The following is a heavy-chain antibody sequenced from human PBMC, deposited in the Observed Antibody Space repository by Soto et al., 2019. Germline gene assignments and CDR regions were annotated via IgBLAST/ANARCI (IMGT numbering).Heavy chain of an antibody. CDR2: IYYSGST. D-gene: IGHD3-16*02. Sequence: PSETLSLTCTVSGCSISRCGYYWVWIRQHPGQGLEWIGYIYYSGSTYYNPSLKSRVTISVDTSKNQFSLKLSSVTAADTAVYYCARGYQGNYYGMDVWGQGTTVTVSS. V-gene: IGHV4-31*03. J-gene: IGHJ6*02. CDR1: GCSISRCGYY. CDR3: ARGYQGNYYGMDV.